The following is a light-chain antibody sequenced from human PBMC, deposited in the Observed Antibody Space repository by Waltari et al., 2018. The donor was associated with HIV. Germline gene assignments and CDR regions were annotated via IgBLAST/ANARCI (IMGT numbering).Light chain of an antibody. J-gene: IGKJ1*01. V-gene: IGKV3-20*01. CDR2: GAS. CDR1: QSVPINY. CDR3: QQYGGSPRT. Sequence: EIVLTQSPGTLSLSSGQSATLSCRANQSVPINYLSWFQQKSGQAPRLLIYGASIRASGIPDRFTGSGSGTDFTLTISRVETEDFAVYYCQQYGGSPRTFGQGT.